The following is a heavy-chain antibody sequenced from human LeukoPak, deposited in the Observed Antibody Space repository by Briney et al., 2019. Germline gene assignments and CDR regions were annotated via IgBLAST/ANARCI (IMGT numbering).Heavy chain of an antibody. Sequence: PSETLSLTCAVYGGSFSDYYWSWIRQPPGKGLEWIGEINHSGSTNYNPSLKSRVTISVDTSKNQFSLKLSSVTAADTAVYYCARGREFGFDYWGQGTLVTVSS. CDR2: INHSGST. CDR3: ARGREFGFDY. D-gene: IGHD3-10*01. J-gene: IGHJ4*02. CDR1: GGSFSDYY. V-gene: IGHV4-34*01.